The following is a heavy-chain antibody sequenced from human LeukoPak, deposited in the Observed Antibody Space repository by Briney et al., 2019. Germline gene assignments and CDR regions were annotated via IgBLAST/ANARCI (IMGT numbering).Heavy chain of an antibody. D-gene: IGHD3-16*02. CDR2: INHSGST. J-gene: IGHJ4*02. CDR3: ARVGRPNYVWGSYRYSYYFDY. V-gene: IGHV4-34*01. Sequence: PSETLSLTCAVYGGSFSGYYWSWIRQPPGKGLEWIGEINHSGSTNYNPSLKSRVTISVDTSKNQFSLKLSSVTAADTAVHYCARVGRPNYVWGSYRYSYYFDYWGQGTLVTVSS. CDR1: GGSFSGYY.